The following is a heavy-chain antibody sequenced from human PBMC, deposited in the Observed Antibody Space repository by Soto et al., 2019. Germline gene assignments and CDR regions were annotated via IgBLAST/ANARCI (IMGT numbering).Heavy chain of an antibody. CDR2: IYYSGST. CDR1: GGSISSYY. D-gene: IGHD6-19*01. V-gene: IGHV4-59*01. J-gene: IGHJ4*02. Sequence: QVQLQESGPGLVKPSETLSLTCTVSGGSISSYYWSWIRQPPGKGLEWIGYIYYSGSTNYNPSLKSRVTISVDTSKNQFSLKLSSVTAADTAVYYCARGLAAVPLVYWGQGTLVTVSS. CDR3: ARGLAAVPLVY.